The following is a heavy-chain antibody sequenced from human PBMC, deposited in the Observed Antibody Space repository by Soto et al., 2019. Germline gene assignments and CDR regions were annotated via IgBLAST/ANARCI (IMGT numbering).Heavy chain of an antibody. Sequence: PSETLSLTCTVSGGSISSGDYYWSWIRQPPGKGLEWIGYIYYSGSTYYNPSLKSRVTISVDTSKNQFSLKLSSVTAADTAMYYCAQRNENWCDPWGQVTLGTVSP. V-gene: IGHV4-30-4*01. CDR3: AQRNENWCDP. D-gene: IGHD1-1*01. J-gene: IGHJ5*02. CDR2: IYYSGST. CDR1: GGSISSGDYY.